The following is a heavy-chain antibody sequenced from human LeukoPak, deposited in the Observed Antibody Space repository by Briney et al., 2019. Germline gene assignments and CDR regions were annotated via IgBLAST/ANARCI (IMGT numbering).Heavy chain of an antibody. D-gene: IGHD6-19*01. CDR3: ARRQQAVAGTLDY. CDR2: ISFSSSYI. J-gene: IGHJ4*02. CDR1: GFTFSSYS. Sequence: GGSLRLSCAASGFTFSSYSMNWARQAPGKGLEWVSSISFSSSYIYYADSVKGRFTISRDNAKNSLYLQMNNLRAEDTAVYYCARRQQAVAGTLDYWGQGTLVTVSS. V-gene: IGHV3-21*01.